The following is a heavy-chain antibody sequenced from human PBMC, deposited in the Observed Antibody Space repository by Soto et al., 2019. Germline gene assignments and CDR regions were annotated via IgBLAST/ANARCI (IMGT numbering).Heavy chain of an antibody. CDR2: ISSSSSYI. CDR3: ARVSTSWGVRIQLWLEYLDY. J-gene: IGHJ4*02. CDR1: GFTFSSYS. Sequence: EVQLVESGGGLVKPGGSLRLSCAASGFTFSSYSMNWVRQAPGKGLEWVSSISSSSSYIYYADSVKGRFTISRDNAKNSLYLQMNSLRAEDTAVYYCARVSTSWGVRIQLWLEYLDYWGQGTLVTVSS. V-gene: IGHV3-21*01. D-gene: IGHD5-18*01.